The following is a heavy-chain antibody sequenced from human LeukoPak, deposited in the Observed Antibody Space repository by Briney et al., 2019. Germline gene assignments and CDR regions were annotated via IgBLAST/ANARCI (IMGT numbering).Heavy chain of an antibody. D-gene: IGHD1-7*01. CDR1: GYTFTSYD. CDR3: ARNWNYRYFDY. V-gene: IGHV1-8*01. CDR2: MNPNSGNT. Sequence: ASVKVSSKASGYTFTSYDINWVRQATGQGLEWMGWMNPNSGNTGYAQKFQGRVTMTRNTSISTAYMELRSLRSDDTAVYYCARNWNYRYFDYWGQGTLVTVSS. J-gene: IGHJ4*02.